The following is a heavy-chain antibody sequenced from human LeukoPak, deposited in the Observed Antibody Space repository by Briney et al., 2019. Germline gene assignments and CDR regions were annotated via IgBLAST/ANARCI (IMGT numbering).Heavy chain of an antibody. Sequence: SETLSLTCTVSGGSISSGDYYWSWIRQPPGKGLEWIGYIYYSGSTYYNPSLKSRVTISVDTSKNQFSLKLSSVTAADTAVYYCARALPRGSNWFDPWGQGTLVTVSS. CDR2: IYYSGST. D-gene: IGHD3-10*01. CDR1: GGSISSGDYY. CDR3: ARALPRGSNWFDP. V-gene: IGHV4-30-4*08. J-gene: IGHJ5*02.